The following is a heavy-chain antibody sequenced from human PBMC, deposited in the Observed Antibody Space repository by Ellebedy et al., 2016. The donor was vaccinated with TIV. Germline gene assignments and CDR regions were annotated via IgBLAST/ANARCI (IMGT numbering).Heavy chain of an antibody. CDR2: INHSGST. Sequence: SETLSLTCTVSGGSISSYYWSWIRQPPGKGLEWIGEINHSGSTNYNPSLKSRVTISVDTSKNQFSLKLSSVTAADTAVYYCAREPSDAFDIWGQGTMVTVSS. CDR3: AREPSDAFDI. V-gene: IGHV4-34*01. CDR1: GGSISSYY. J-gene: IGHJ3*02.